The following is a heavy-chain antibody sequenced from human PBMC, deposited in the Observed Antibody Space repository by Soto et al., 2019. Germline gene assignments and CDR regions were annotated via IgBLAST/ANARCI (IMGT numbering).Heavy chain of an antibody. D-gene: IGHD5-12*01. CDR2: IYHSGSS. Sequence: PSETLSLTCTVSGGSISSYYWSWIRQPPGKGLEWIGYIYHSGSSNYNPSLKSRVTILLDTSKNQLSLKLSSVTAADTAVYYCARVGGYSGYDSPLYGMDVWGQGNTVTVSS. CDR3: ARVGGYSGYDSPLYGMDV. J-gene: IGHJ6*02. CDR1: GGSISSYY. V-gene: IGHV4-59*08.